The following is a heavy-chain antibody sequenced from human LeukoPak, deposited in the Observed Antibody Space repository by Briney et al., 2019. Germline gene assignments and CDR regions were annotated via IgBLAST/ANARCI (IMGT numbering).Heavy chain of an antibody. V-gene: IGHV4-59*13. CDR1: GGSISSFY. J-gene: IGHJ3*02. CDR3: ARDRCESIKPNDAFDI. Sequence: SETLSLTCSVSGGSISSFYWIWIRQPPGGGLVGLGSIYYSGSTHYNPSFECGSTISIDTSKKPLSLRLTSVTAADTAVDYCARDRCESIKPNDAFDICGQGTMVTVSS. D-gene: IGHD5-24*01. CDR2: IYYSGST.